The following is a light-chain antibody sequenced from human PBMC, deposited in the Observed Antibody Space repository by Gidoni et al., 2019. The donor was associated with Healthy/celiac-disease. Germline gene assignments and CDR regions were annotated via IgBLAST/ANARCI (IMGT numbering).Light chain of an antibody. CDR2: DAS. Sequence: ELVLTHPPATLSLSPGERATLSCRASQSVSSYLAWYQQKPGQAPRLLIYDASNRATGIPARFSGSGSGTDFTLTISSLEPEDFAVYYCQQRSNWPTFXQXTKVEIK. J-gene: IGKJ1*01. CDR3: QQRSNWPT. CDR1: QSVSSY. V-gene: IGKV3-11*01.